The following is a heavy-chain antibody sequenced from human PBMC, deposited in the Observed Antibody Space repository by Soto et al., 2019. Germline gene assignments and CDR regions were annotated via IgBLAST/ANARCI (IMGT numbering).Heavy chain of an antibody. D-gene: IGHD4-17*01. V-gene: IGHV4-59*01. CDR3: ARDTVFKGMFDF. Sequence: TSETLSLTCTVSGGSIGSYHWSWVRQPPGKGLEWIASVYYTGTTNYNPSLGSRVTISIDAPGNRFSMEITSVTAADTAIFYCARDTVFKGMFDFWGQGTLVTVSS. CDR1: GGSIGSYH. CDR2: VYYTGTT. J-gene: IGHJ4*02.